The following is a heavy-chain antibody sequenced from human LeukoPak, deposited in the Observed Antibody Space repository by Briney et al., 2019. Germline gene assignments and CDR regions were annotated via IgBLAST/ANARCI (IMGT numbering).Heavy chain of an antibody. J-gene: IGHJ6*02. CDR2: IYYSGST. D-gene: IGHD2-8*01. CDR1: GGSISSSSYY. Sequence: PSETLSLTCTVSGGSISSSSYYWGWIRQPPGKGLEWIGSIYYSGSTYYNPSLKSRVTISVDTSKNQFSLKLSSVTAADTAVYYCARDYCTNGVCYGYYGMDVWGQGTTVTVSS. V-gene: IGHV4-39*01. CDR3: ARDYCTNGVCYGYYGMDV.